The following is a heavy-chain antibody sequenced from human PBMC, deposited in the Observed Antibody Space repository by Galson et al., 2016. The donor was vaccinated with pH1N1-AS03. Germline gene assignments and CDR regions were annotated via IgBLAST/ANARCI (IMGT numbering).Heavy chain of an antibody. CDR1: GFTFSNYW. Sequence: SLRLSCAASGFTFSNYWMHWVRQVPGRGLMWVSGIKSGGGDTRYADSVKGRFIISRDDAKNTLYLQMNSVRAEDTALYYCARDPDPNNIGWYYFDNWGQGILVTVSS. CDR2: IKSGGGDT. V-gene: IGHV3-74*01. J-gene: IGHJ4*02. D-gene: IGHD6-19*01. CDR3: ARDPDPNNIGWYYFDN.